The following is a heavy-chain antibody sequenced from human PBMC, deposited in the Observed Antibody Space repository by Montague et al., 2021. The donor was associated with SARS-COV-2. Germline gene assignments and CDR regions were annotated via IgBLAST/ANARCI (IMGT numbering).Heavy chain of an antibody. V-gene: IGHV4-34*01. CDR3: ARIGDGYNASLGY. Sequence: SETLSLTCAVYVGSFSGYYWSWIRQPPGKGLEWIGEINHSGSTNYNPSLRSRITILVDTSKNQFSLKLSSVTAADTAVYYCARIGDGYNASLGYWGQGTLVTVSS. J-gene: IGHJ4*02. CDR2: INHSGST. CDR1: VGSFSGYY. D-gene: IGHD5-24*01.